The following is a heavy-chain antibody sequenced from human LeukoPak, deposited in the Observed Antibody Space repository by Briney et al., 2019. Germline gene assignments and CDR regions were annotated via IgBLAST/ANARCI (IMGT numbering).Heavy chain of an antibody. V-gene: IGHV3-74*01. CDR2: INSDGSRT. CDR1: GFTFSSYW. CDR3: ASSATVVPYYYYGMDV. J-gene: IGHJ6*02. Sequence: GGSLRLSCAASGFTFSSYWMHWVRQAPGKGLVWVSRINSDGSRTSYADSVKGRLTISRDNAKNTLYLQMNSLRAEDTAVYYCASSATVVPYYYYGMDVWGQGTTVTVSS. D-gene: IGHD4-23*01.